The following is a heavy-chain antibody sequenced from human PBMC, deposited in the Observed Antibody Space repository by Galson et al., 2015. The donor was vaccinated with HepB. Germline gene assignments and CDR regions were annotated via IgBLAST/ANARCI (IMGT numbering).Heavy chain of an antibody. D-gene: IGHD3-22*01. V-gene: IGHV3-21*01. J-gene: IGHJ4*02. CDR2: ISGSGTVI. CDR1: GFTFGNYA. CDR3: AGGYYYDSSGYYYNVAGIDY. Sequence: SLRLSCAASGFTFGNYAMTWVRQAPGKGLECLLTISGSGTVIDHADSVKGRFTISRDNAKNSLYLQMNSLRAEDTAVYYCAGGYYYDSSGYYYNVAGIDYWGQGTLVTVSS.